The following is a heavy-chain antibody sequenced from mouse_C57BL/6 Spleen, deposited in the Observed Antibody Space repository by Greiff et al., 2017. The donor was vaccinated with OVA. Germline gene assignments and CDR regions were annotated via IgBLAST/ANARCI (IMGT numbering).Heavy chain of an antibody. V-gene: IGHV6-6*01. J-gene: IGHJ3*01. CDR3: TSSYYSNYRFAY. Sequence: EVKVVESGGGLVQPGGSMKLSCAASGFTFSDAWMDWVRQSPEKGLEWVAEIRNKANNHATYYAESVKGRFTISRDDSKSSVYLQMNSLRAEDTGIYYCTSSYYSNYRFAYWGQGTLVTVSA. D-gene: IGHD2-5*01. CDR1: GFTFSDAW. CDR2: IRNKANNHAT.